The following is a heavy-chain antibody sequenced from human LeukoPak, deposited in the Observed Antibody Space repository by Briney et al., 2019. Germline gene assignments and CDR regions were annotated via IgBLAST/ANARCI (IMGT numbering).Heavy chain of an antibody. J-gene: IGHJ4*02. CDR1: GFTFSDYY. Sequence: PGGSLRLSCAASGFTFSDYYMSWIRQAPGKGLEWVSYISSSGSTIYYADSVEGRFTISRDNAKNSLYLQMNSLRAEDTAVYYCARDGFHTAMAPVDYWGQGTLVTVSS. V-gene: IGHV3-11*01. CDR2: ISSSGSTI. CDR3: ARDGFHTAMAPVDY. D-gene: IGHD5-18*01.